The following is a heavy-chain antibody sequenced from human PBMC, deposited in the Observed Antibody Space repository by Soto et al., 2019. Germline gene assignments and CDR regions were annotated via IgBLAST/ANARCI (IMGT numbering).Heavy chain of an antibody. CDR1: GGTFSSYA. V-gene: IGHV1-69*13. CDR2: IIPIFGTA. D-gene: IGHD2-2*02. J-gene: IGHJ6*03. Sequence: ASVKVSCKASGGTFSSYASSWVRQAPGQGLEWMGGIIPIFGTANYAQKFQGRVTITADESTSTAYMELSSLRSEDTAVYYCAREFVVVPAAIPVAPYYYYYYMDVWGKGTTVTVSS. CDR3: AREFVVVPAAIPVAPYYYYYYMDV.